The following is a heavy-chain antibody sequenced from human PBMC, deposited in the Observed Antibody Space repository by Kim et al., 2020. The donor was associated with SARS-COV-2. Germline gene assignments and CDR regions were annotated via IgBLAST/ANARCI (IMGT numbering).Heavy chain of an antibody. CDR1: GFTFSSYG. Sequence: GGSLRLSCAASGFTFSSYGMNWVRQAPGKGLEWVAVISYDGSNKYYADSVKGRFTISRDNSKNTLYLQMNSLRAEDTAVYYCARDPEKIVGATREIYYYYYGMDVWGQGTTVTVSS. CDR2: ISYDGSNK. D-gene: IGHD1-26*01. V-gene: IGHV3-33*05. J-gene: IGHJ6*02. CDR3: ARDPEKIVGATREIYYYYYGMDV.